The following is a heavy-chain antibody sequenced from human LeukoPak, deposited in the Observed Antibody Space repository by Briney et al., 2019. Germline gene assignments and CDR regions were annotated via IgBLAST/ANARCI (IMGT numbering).Heavy chain of an antibody. CDR2: IYPDDSDS. V-gene: IGHV5-51*01. J-gene: IGHJ4*02. D-gene: IGHD5-12*01. CDR3: ARGRGAFHGYENFDY. Sequence: PGESLKISCQVSGYIFSNFWIGWVRQPPGKGLEWMGVIYPDDSDSRYSPPFQGPVTISADESMRTAYLQWTSLKTSDTGLYYCARGRGAFHGYENFDYWGQGTLVAVSS. CDR1: GYIFSNFW.